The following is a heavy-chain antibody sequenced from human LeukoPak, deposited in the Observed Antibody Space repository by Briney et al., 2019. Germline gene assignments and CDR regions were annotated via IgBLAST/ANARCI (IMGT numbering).Heavy chain of an antibody. V-gene: IGHV1-18*01. CDR3: AIDSSGSGPFDY. Sequence: ASVKVSCKAPGYSFTGYGIAWVRQAPGQGLEWMGWISAYNGNTNYAQKLQGRVTMTTDTSTSTAYMELRSLRSDDTAVYYCAIDSSGSGPFDYWGQGTLVTVSS. CDR2: ISAYNGNT. J-gene: IGHJ4*02. D-gene: IGHD1-26*01. CDR1: GYSFTGYG.